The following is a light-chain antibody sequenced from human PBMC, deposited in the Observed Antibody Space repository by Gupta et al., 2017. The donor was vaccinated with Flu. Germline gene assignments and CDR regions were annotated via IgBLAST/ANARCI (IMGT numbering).Light chain of an antibody. CDR3: RQQKNNPWT. CDR2: VAS. V-gene: IGKV1-17*01. Sequence: PSSLSASIRDRVTITCRASQGIRSDLGWCPRKPGTAPQRLIYVASRVQGGVPSRFSGSGSGTEFSLTVSGLQPEDFATYYCRQQKNNPWTFGQGTKAEIK. J-gene: IGKJ1*01. CDR1: QGIRSD.